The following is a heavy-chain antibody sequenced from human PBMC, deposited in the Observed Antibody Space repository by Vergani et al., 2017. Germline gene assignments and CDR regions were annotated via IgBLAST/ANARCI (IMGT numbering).Heavy chain of an antibody. Sequence: QVQLVQSGAEVKKPGSSVKVSCKASGGTFSSYAISWVRQAPGQGLEWMGRIIPIFGTANYAQKFQGRVTITADESTSTAYMELSSLRSEDTGVYYCARPMGTYSSGWYYYYGMDVWGQGTTVTVSS. D-gene: IGHD6-19*01. V-gene: IGHV1-69*18. J-gene: IGHJ6*02. CDR1: GGTFSSYA. CDR3: ARPMGTYSSGWYYYYGMDV. CDR2: IIPIFGTA.